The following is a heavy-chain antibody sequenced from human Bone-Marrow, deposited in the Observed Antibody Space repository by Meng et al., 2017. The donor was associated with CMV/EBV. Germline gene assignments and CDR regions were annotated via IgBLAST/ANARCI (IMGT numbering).Heavy chain of an antibody. V-gene: IGHV1-3*01. CDR3: ARDKIAVRPGWFDP. Sequence: QVQLVQSGAEMKKPGASVKVSCKASGYTFPNYAIHWMRQAPGQRLEWMGLINPATSNAKYSQTFQGRVTITRDTSATTAYMELSDLRSDDTAVYYCARDKIAVRPGWFDPWGQGTLVTVSS. J-gene: IGHJ5*02. D-gene: IGHD6-6*01. CDR1: GYTFPNYA. CDR2: INPATSNA.